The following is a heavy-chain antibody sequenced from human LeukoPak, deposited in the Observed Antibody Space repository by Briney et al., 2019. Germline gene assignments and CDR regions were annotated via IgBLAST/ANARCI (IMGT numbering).Heavy chain of an antibody. CDR2: INPNSGGT. V-gene: IGHV1-2*02. Sequence: GASVKVSCKASGYTFTGYYMHWVRQAPGQGLEWMGWINPNSGGTNYAQKFQGRVTMTRDTSISTAYMELSRLRSDDTAVYYCASRGSGKWELENYYYYYMDVWGKGTTVTISS. J-gene: IGHJ6*03. D-gene: IGHD1-26*01. CDR1: GYTFTGYY. CDR3: ASRGSGKWELENYYYYYMDV.